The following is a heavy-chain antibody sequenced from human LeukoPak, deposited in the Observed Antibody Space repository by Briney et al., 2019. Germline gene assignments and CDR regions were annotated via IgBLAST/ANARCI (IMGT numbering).Heavy chain of an antibody. D-gene: IGHD2-2*01. Sequence: GGSLRLSCEASGLIFSSYWMSWVRQAPGKGLEWVANIRKDGSEMYYVDSVKGRFTISRDNSKNTLYLQMNSLRAEDTAVYYCAKVPLGYCSSTSCYYFDYWGQGTLVTVSS. J-gene: IGHJ4*02. CDR2: IRKDGSEM. CDR1: GLIFSSYW. V-gene: IGHV3-7*01. CDR3: AKVPLGYCSSTSCYYFDY.